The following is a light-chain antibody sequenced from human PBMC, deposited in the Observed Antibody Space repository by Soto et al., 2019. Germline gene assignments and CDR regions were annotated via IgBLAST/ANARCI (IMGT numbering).Light chain of an antibody. J-gene: IGKJ5*01. CDR1: QSISGY. CDR3: QQSYSTLPIT. CDR2: AAS. V-gene: IGKV1-39*01. Sequence: DIQMTQSPSSLSASVGDRVTITCRTSQSISGYLNWYRHKPGKAPTLLIYAASTLQSGVPSRFSGSGSVTDFTLTISNLQPEDFATYYCQQSYSTLPITFGQGTRLEIK.